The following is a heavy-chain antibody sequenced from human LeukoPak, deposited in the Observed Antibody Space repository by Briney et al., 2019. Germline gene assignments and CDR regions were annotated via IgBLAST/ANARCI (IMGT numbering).Heavy chain of an antibody. CDR1: GITFSSYA. Sequence: GGSLRLSCAASGITFSSYAIHWVRQAPGKGLEWVAVISYDGSNKYYADSVKGRFTISRDNSKNTLYLQMNSLRAEDTAVYYCARVSTGYYYYYYMDVWGKGTTVTVSS. V-gene: IGHV3-30*04. D-gene: IGHD6-19*01. CDR2: ISYDGSNK. CDR3: ARVSTGYYYYYYMDV. J-gene: IGHJ6*03.